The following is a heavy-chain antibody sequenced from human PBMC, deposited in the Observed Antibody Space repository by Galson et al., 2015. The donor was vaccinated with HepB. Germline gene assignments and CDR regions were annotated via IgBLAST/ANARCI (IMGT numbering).Heavy chain of an antibody. CDR2: ITPFNGNT. D-gene: IGHD2-21*01. J-gene: IGHJ3*02. CDR3: FIVVVIAKKDDAFDI. Sequence: SVKVSCKASGYTFTYRYLHWVRQAPGQALEWMGWITPFNGNTNYAQKFQDRVTITMDRSVSTAYMELSSLRSEDTAMYYCFIVVVIAKKDDAFDIWGQGTMGTLSS. CDR1: GYTFTYRY. V-gene: IGHV1-45*02.